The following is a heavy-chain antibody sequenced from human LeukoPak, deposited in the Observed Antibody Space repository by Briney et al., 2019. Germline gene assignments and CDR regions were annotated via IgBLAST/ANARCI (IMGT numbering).Heavy chain of an antibody. CDR2: IYYSGST. CDR1: GGSISSSSYY. Sequence: SETLSLTCTVSGGSISSSSYYWGWIRQPPRKGLEWIGSIYYSGSTYYNPSLKSRVTISVDTSKNQFSLKLSSVTAADTAVYYCARPQDRDGYNWDYWGQGTLVTVSS. J-gene: IGHJ4*02. V-gene: IGHV4-39*01. D-gene: IGHD5-24*01. CDR3: ARPQDRDGYNWDY.